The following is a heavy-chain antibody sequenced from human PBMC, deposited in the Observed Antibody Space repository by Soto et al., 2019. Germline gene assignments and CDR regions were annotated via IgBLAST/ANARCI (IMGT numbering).Heavy chain of an antibody. CDR2: IWYDGSNK. J-gene: IGHJ6*03. CDR1: GFTFSSYG. CDR3: ARGTLYDYIWGSYRLRGDYYYMDV. Sequence: ESGGGVVQPGRSLRLSCAASGFTFSSYGMHWVRQAPGKGLEWVAVIWYDGSNKYYADSVKGRFTISRDNSKNTLYLQMNSLRAEDTAVYYCARGTLYDYIWGSYRLRGDYYYMDVWGKGTTVTVSS. V-gene: IGHV3-33*01. D-gene: IGHD3-16*02.